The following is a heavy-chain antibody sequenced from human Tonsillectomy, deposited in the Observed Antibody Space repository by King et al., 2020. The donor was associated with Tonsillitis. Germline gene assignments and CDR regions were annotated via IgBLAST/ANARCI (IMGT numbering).Heavy chain of an antibody. Sequence: VQLVESGGGVVQPGRSLRLSCAASGFTFSSYGMHWVRQAPGQGLEWVAVIWYDESNKYYADSVKGRFTISRDNSKNTLYLQMNSLRAEDTAVYYCARDKASSSYHWGQGTLVTVSS. J-gene: IGHJ5*02. CDR1: GFTFSSYG. CDR2: IWYDESNK. D-gene: IGHD6-13*01. V-gene: IGHV3-33*01. CDR3: ARDKASSSYH.